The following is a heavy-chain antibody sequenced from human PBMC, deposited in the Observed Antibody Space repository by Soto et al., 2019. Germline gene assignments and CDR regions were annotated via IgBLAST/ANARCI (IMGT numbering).Heavy chain of an antibody. V-gene: IGHV3-21*01. Sequence: PGGSLRLSCAASGFTFSSYSMNWVRQAPGKGLEWVSSISSSGSSTYYADSVKGRFTISRDNAKNSLCLQVNSLRAEDTAVYFCARSPPWRVRGIDHYHFDHCGQGTLVTV. CDR1: GFTFSSYS. CDR2: ISSSGSST. CDR3: ARSPPWRVRGIDHYHFDH. J-gene: IGHJ4*02. D-gene: IGHD3-10*01.